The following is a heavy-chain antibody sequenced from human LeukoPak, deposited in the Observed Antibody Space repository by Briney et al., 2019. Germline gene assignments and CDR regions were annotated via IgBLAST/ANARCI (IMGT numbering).Heavy chain of an antibody. CDR1: GFTFSSYG. CDR3: AKDHSSGWYFDY. CDR2: ISYDGSNK. Sequence: GGSLRLSCAASGFTFSSYGMHWVRQAPGKGLEWVAVISYDGSNKYYADSVKGRFTISRDNSKNTLYLQMNSLRAEDTAVYYCAKDHSSGWYFDYWGRGTLVTVSS. D-gene: IGHD6-19*01. V-gene: IGHV3-30*18. J-gene: IGHJ4*02.